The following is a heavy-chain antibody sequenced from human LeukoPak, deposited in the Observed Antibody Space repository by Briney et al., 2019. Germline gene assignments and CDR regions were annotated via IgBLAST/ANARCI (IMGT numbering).Heavy chain of an antibody. J-gene: IGHJ4*02. D-gene: IGHD6-6*01. CDR3: ARSGYSSSPADY. CDR1: GFTVSSNE. CDR2: ISGGST. Sequence: GGSLRLSCAASGFTVSSNEMSWVRQAPGKGLEWVSSISGGSTYYADSRKGRFTISRDNSKNTLHLQMNSLRAEDTAVYYCARSGYSSSPADYWGQGTLVTVSS. V-gene: IGHV3-38-3*01.